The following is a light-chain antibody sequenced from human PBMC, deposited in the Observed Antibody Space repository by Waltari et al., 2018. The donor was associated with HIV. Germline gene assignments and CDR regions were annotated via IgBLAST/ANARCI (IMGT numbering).Light chain of an antibody. V-gene: IGLV1-40*01. CDR1: SSTIGADYD. CDR3: QSYDISLSASVV. J-gene: IGLJ2*01. CDR2: GNK. Sequence: QSMLTQPPSVSGAPGQRVTISCTWSSSTIGADYDFHLFQQIPGTAPKLLISGNKNRPSGVPDRFSASKSGTSASLTISGLQAEDEADYFCQSYDISLSASVVFGGGTRLTVL.